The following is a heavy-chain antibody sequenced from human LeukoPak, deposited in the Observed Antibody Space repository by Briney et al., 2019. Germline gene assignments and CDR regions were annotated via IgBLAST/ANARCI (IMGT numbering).Heavy chain of an antibody. Sequence: PGGSLRLSCAASGFTFSNYWMHWVRQAPGEGLVWVSRISTDGSSTNYADSVKGRFTISRDNAKNTLNLQMNSLRVEETAVYYCARGGGDGYNRGFAYWGQGTLVAVSS. J-gene: IGHJ4*02. V-gene: IGHV3-74*01. CDR2: ISTDGSST. D-gene: IGHD2-21*01. CDR3: ARGGGDGYNRGFAY. CDR1: GFTFSNYW.